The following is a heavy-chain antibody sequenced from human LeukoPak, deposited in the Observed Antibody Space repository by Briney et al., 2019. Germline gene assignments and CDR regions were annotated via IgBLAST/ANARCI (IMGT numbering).Heavy chain of an antibody. J-gene: IGHJ6*02. V-gene: IGHV1-46*01. CDR2: INPSGGST. CDR3: ARERYCSSTSCYRIMNYYYGMDV. CDR1: GYTFTSYY. D-gene: IGHD2-2*01. Sequence: ASVKVSCTASGYTFTSYYMHWVRQAPGQGLEWMGIINPSGGSTSYAQKFQGRVTMTRDTSTSTVYMELSSLRSEDTAVYYCARERYCSSTSCYRIMNYYYGMDVWGQGTTVTVSS.